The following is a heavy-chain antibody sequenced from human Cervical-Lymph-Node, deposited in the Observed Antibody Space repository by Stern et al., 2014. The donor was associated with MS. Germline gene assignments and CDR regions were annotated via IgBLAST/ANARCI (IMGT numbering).Heavy chain of an antibody. D-gene: IGHD2-21*01. CDR3: GRDGGGYFPFDV. Sequence: LLVQSGGGLVRPGGSLGLSCVASGFTFSDHYMDWVRQDPGQGLEWSGRIRNQANGHTTEYAASVKGRFTISRDDSKNSVFLQMTSLKSDDTGVYYCGRDGGGYFPFDVWGRGTLVSVSS. V-gene: IGHV3-72*01. CDR1: GFTFSDHY. J-gene: IGHJ2*01. CDR2: IRNQANGHTT.